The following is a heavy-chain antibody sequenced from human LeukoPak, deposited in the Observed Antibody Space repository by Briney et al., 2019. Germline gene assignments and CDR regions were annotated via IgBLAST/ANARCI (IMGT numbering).Heavy chain of an antibody. Sequence: GGSLRLSCAASGFTFSSYWMHWVRQAPGKGLVWVSRINSDGSSTSYADSAKGRFTISRDNAKNTLYLQMNSLRAEDTAVYYCARGASYCGGDCYFDYWGQGTLVTVSS. V-gene: IGHV3-74*01. CDR3: ARGASYCGGDCYFDY. J-gene: IGHJ4*02. CDR1: GFTFSSYW. CDR2: INSDGSST. D-gene: IGHD2-21*02.